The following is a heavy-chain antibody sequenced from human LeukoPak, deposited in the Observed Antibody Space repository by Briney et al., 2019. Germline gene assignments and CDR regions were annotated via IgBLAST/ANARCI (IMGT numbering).Heavy chain of an antibody. J-gene: IGHJ5*02. CDR2: IYRGDSDT. D-gene: IGHD3-10*01. CDR3: ARQGGYYGSENWFAP. Sequence: EALKISCKGSDYSFTSYWLGWVRQMPGKGLEWMGIIYRGDSDTRYSASFQSQVTISADESISTAYVQRSRLKASDTALYCCARQGGYYGSENWFAPWGQGPLVTVSS. CDR1: DYSFTSYW. V-gene: IGHV5-51*01.